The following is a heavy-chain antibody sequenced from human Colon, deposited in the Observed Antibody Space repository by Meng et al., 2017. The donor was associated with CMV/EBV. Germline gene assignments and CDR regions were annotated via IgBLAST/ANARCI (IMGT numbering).Heavy chain of an antibody. Sequence: GGSLRLSCAASGFAFNTFAMSWVRQAPGKGLEWVANIKQDGSEKYYVDSVKGRFTISRDNAKNSLYLQMNSLRAEDTAVYYCARDLWDWNYLYYYYYYGMDVWGQGTTVTVSS. CDR3: ARDLWDWNYLYYYYYYGMDV. D-gene: IGHD1-7*01. CDR1: GFAFNTFA. CDR2: IKQDGSEK. V-gene: IGHV3-7*01. J-gene: IGHJ6*02.